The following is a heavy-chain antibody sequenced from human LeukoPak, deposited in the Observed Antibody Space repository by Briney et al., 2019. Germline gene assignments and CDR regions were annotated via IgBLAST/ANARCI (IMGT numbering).Heavy chain of an antibody. Sequence: ASVKVSCKASGFTFTSSAMQWVRQARGQRLEWIGWIVVGSGNTNYAQKFQERVTITRDMSTSTAYMELSSLRSEDTAVYYCATANRDIVATIPAAYFDYWGQGTLVTVSS. CDR3: ATANRDIVATIPAAYFDY. CDR2: IVVGSGNT. CDR1: GFTFTSSA. V-gene: IGHV1-58*02. D-gene: IGHD5-12*01. J-gene: IGHJ4*02.